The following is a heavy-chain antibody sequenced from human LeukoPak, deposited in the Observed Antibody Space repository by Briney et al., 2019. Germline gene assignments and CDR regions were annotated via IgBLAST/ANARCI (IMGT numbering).Heavy chain of an antibody. CDR1: EYTFIGYY. J-gene: IGHJ3*01. CDR3: VRDRGVWAFDV. V-gene: IGHV1-2*02. Sequence: ASVKVSCEAFEYTFIGYYMHWVRQAPGQGPEWMGWINPNSGGTIYAQKFQDRVTMTRDTSISTAYMELNRLRSDDTAVYYCVRDRGVWAFDVWGQGTMVTVSS. D-gene: IGHD3-10*01. CDR2: INPNSGGT.